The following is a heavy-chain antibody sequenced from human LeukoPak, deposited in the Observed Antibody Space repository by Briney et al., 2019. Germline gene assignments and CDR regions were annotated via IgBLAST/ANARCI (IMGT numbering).Heavy chain of an antibody. D-gene: IGHD2-8*01. V-gene: IGHV1-18*01. CDR1: GYTFTSYG. CDR3: ARDRMGRLTRYFDY. Sequence: ASVTVSCKASGYTFTSYGISWVRQAPGQGLEWMGWISAYNGNTNYAQKLQGRVTMTTDTSTSTAYMELRSLRSDDTAVYYCARDRMGRLTRYFDYWGQGTLVTVSS. CDR2: ISAYNGNT. J-gene: IGHJ4*02.